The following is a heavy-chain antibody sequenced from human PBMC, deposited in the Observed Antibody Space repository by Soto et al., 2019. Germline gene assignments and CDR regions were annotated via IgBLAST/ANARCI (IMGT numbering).Heavy chain of an antibody. CDR1: GGSISSYY. D-gene: IGHD4-17*01. V-gene: IGHV4-59*08. CDR3: ARHGRDYGDHDSRFDY. Sequence: SETLSLTCTVSGGSISSYYWSWIRQPPGKGLEWIGYIYYSGSTNYNPSLKSRVTISVDTSKNQFSLKLSSVTAADTAVYYCARHGRDYGDHDSRFDYWGQGTLVTVSS. J-gene: IGHJ4*02. CDR2: IYYSGST.